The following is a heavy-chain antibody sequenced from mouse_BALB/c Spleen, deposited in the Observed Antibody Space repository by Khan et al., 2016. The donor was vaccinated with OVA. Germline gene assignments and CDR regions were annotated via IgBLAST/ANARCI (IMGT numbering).Heavy chain of an antibody. D-gene: IGHD4-1*01. V-gene: IGHV5-6*01. Sequence: EVELVESGGDLVKPGGSLKLSCAASGFTFSSYSMSWVRQTPDKRLEWVATISSDGDYTYFPDSVKGRFTISRDNAKNTLNLQRSSLKSEDTALYYCASHLTGSFAYWGQGTLVTVSA. CDR2: ISSDGDYT. CDR3: ASHLTGSFAY. J-gene: IGHJ3*01. CDR1: GFTFSSYS.